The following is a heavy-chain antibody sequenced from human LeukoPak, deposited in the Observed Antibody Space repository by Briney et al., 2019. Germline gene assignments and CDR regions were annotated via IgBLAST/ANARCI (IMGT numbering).Heavy chain of an antibody. Sequence: ASVKVSCKASGYTFTSYAMNWVRQAPGQGLEWMGWINTNTGNPTYAQGFTGRFVFSLDTSVSTAYLQISSLKAEDTAVYYCARDPDHHYSSSWYSLWSEYFQHWGQGTLVTVSS. CDR2: INTNTGNP. J-gene: IGHJ1*01. CDR1: GYTFTSYA. V-gene: IGHV7-4-1*02. D-gene: IGHD6-13*01. CDR3: ARDPDHHYSSSWYSLWSEYFQH.